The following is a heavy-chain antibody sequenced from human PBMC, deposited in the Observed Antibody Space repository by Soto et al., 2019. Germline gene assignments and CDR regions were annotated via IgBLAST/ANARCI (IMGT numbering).Heavy chain of an antibody. Sequence: GESLKISCKGSGYSFTSYWIGWVRQMPGKGLEWMGIIYPGDSDTRYSPSFQGQVTISADKSISTAYLQWSSLKASDTAMYYCARLSGSYYYNYYYYYGMDVWGQGTTVTV. CDR3: ARLSGSYYYNYYYYYGMDV. CDR1: GYSFTSYW. J-gene: IGHJ6*02. V-gene: IGHV5-51*01. D-gene: IGHD1-26*01. CDR2: IYPGDSDT.